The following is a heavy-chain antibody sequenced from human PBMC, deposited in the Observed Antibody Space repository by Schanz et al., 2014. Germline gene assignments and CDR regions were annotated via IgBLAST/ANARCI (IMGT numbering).Heavy chain of an antibody. CDR3: ARGTDTAMEHRPFDY. Sequence: DVQLVDSGGGLVQPGGSLRLSCAASGFTVSNSYIHWVRQAPGKGLEWVSTIYSSGSTYYADSVRGRFTTSRDNGKKSMYLQMNSLRAEDTAVYFCARGTDTAMEHRPFDYWGQGTLVTVSS. CDR2: IYSSGST. CDR1: GFTVSNSY. J-gene: IGHJ4*02. V-gene: IGHV3-53*01. D-gene: IGHD5-18*01.